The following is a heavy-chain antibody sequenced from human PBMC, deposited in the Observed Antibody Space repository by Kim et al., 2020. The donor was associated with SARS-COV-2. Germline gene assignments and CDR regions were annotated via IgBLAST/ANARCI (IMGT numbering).Heavy chain of an antibody. V-gene: IGHV4-59*01. D-gene: IGHD3-22*01. CDR1: GGSISSYY. CDR3: ARDWGYYDSSGYAYYYYGMDV. Sequence: SETLSLTCTVSGGSISSYYWSWIRQPPGKGLEWIGYIYYSGSTNYNPSLKSRVTISVDTSKNQFSLKLSSVTAADTAVYYCARDWGYYDSSGYAYYYYGMDVWGQGTTVTVSS. CDR2: IYYSGST. J-gene: IGHJ6*02.